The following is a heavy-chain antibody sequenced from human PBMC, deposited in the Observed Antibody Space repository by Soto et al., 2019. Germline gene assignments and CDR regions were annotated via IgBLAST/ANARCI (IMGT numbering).Heavy chain of an antibody. V-gene: IGHV3-23*01. D-gene: IGHD2-2*02. Sequence: GGSLRLSCAASGFTFSSYAMSWVRQAPGKGLEWVSAISGSGGSTYYADSVKGRFTISRDNSKNTLYLQMNSLRAEDTAVYYCAKMGGGQTDIVVVPAAIYYYYMYVWGKGTTVTVSS. J-gene: IGHJ6*03. CDR3: AKMGGGQTDIVVVPAAIYYYYMYV. CDR2: ISGSGGST. CDR1: GFTFSSYA.